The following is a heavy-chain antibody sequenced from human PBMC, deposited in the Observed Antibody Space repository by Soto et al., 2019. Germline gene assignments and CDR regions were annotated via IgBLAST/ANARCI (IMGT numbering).Heavy chain of an antibody. CDR1: GFTFSSYS. Sequence: PGGSLRLSCAASGFTFSSYSMNWVRQAPGKGLEWVSAISGSGGSTYYADSVKGRFTISRDNSKNTLYLQMNSLRAEDTAVYYCAKGVTIFGVVIPSFIDYWGQGTLVTVSS. D-gene: IGHD3-3*01. CDR3: AKGVTIFGVVIPSFIDY. J-gene: IGHJ4*02. CDR2: ISGSGGST. V-gene: IGHV3-23*01.